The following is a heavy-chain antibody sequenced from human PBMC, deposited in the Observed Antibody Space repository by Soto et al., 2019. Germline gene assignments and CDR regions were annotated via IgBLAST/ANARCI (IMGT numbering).Heavy chain of an antibody. D-gene: IGHD2-15*01. V-gene: IGHV4-34*01. J-gene: IGHJ5*02. CDR1: GGSFSGYY. CDR2: INHSGST. Sequence: QVQLQQWGAGLLKPSETLSLTCAVYGGSFSGYYWSWIRQPPGKGLEWIGEINHSGSTNYNPSLKSRVTISVDTPKNQFSLKLSSVTAADTAVYYWASTDSGYGSGGSCSGFGPWGQGTLVTVSS. CDR3: ASTDSGYGSGGSCSGFGP.